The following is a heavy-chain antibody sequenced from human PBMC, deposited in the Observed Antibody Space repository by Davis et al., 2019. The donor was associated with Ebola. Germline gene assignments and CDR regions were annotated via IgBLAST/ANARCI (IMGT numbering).Heavy chain of an antibody. Sequence: PGGSLRLSCAASGFSFSSHALHWVRHPPGKGLEWVAVISYDGGNKDYADSVKGRFTFSRDNSKNTLYLQMNSLRAEDSAVYYCAKGSLYGSRSITAGMDVWGQGTTVTVSS. CDR1: GFSFSSHA. J-gene: IGHJ6*02. CDR3: AKGSLYGSRSITAGMDV. D-gene: IGHD4-17*01. V-gene: IGHV3-30-3*01. CDR2: ISYDGGNK.